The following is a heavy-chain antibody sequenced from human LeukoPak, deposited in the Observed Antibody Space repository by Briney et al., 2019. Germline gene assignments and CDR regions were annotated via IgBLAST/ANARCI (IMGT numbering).Heavy chain of an antibody. Sequence: GGSLRLSCAASGFTFSSYGMHWVRQAPGKGLEWVAFIRYDGSNKYYADSVKGRFTISRDNSKNTLYLQMNSLKTEDTAVYYCTTGGIQLERRHYYYYYMDVWGKGTTVTVSS. D-gene: IGHD1-1*01. CDR3: TTGGIQLERRHYYYYYMDV. J-gene: IGHJ6*03. CDR1: GFTFSSYG. V-gene: IGHV3-30*02. CDR2: IRYDGSNK.